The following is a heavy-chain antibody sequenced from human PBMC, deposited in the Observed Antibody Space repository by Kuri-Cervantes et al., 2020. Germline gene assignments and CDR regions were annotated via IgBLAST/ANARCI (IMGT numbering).Heavy chain of an antibody. V-gene: IGHV3-11*01. CDR2: ISSSGSTI. J-gene: IGHJ4*02. Sequence: GGSLRLSCAASGFTFSGYYMSWIRQAPGKGLEWVSYISSSGSTIYYADSVKGLFTISRDNAKNLLYLQMNSLRAEETAVYYCTQGHCSGVSCPISYFDYWGQGTLVTVSS. CDR3: TQGHCSGVSCPISYFDY. CDR1: GFTFSGYY. D-gene: IGHD2-15*01.